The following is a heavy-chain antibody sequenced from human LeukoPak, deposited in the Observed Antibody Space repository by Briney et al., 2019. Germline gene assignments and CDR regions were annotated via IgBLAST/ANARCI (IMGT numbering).Heavy chain of an antibody. CDR3: ARVKASSTSWTFDQ. Sequence: SETLSLTCSVSGGSTNSYYWSWIRQSGGKGLEWIGRIYSSGSTVYNPSLNSRLTMSIDTSKNQFSLALKSVTATDTAVYYCARVKASSTSWTFDQWGQGALVTVSS. CDR1: GGSTNSYY. D-gene: IGHD2-2*01. CDR2: IYSSGST. J-gene: IGHJ4*02. V-gene: IGHV4-4*07.